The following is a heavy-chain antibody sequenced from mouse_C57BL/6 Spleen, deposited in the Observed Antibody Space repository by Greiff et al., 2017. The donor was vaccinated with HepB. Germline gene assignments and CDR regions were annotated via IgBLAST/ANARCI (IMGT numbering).Heavy chain of an antibody. CDR1: GFTFSDYG. V-gene: IGHV5-17*01. CDR3: ARYYRNYPAWFAY. Sequence: EVQVVESGGGLVKPGGSLKLSCAASGFTFSDYGMHWVRQAPEKGLEWVAYISSGSSTIYYADTVKGRFTISRDNAKNTLFLQMTSLRSEDTAMYYCARYYRNYPAWFAYWGQGTLVTVSA. D-gene: IGHD2-1*01. J-gene: IGHJ3*01. CDR2: ISSGSSTI.